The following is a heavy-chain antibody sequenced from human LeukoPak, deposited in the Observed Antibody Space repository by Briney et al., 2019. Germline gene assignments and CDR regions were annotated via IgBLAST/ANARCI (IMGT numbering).Heavy chain of an antibody. Sequence: AGGSLRLSCSASEFSPISHWMTWVRRAPGKGLELVADIKEDGSERYYVDSVKGRFTISRDNAKNSLYLQMNSLRAEDTALYHCARSYSSSLYHYGMDVWGQGTTVTVSS. J-gene: IGHJ6*02. D-gene: IGHD6-13*01. V-gene: IGHV3-7*03. CDR3: ARSYSSSLYHYGMDV. CDR2: IKEDGSER. CDR1: EFSPISHW.